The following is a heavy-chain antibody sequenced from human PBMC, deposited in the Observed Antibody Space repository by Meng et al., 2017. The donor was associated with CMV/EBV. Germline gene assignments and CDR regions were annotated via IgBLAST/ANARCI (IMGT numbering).Heavy chain of an antibody. CDR2: IYYSGST. CDR1: GGYISSSSYY. Sequence: QLHRHESAPGLVKPSETLSLTGTVSGGYISSSSYYWGLIRQPPGKGLEWIGYIYYSGSTYDNPSLKSRVTISVDTSKNQFSLKPSSVTAADTAVYYCAREGDNPFDYWGQGTLVTVPS. D-gene: IGHD2-21*02. V-gene: IGHV4-39*07. J-gene: IGHJ4*02. CDR3: AREGDNPFDY.